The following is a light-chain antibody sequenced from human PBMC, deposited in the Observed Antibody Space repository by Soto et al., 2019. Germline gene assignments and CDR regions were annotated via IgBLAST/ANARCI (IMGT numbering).Light chain of an antibody. CDR1: QGISNS. CDR2: AAS. Sequence: VIWVTQSPSLVSASTGDRVTISCRMSQGISNSLAWYQQKPGKAPELLIYAASTLQSEVPSRFSGSGSGTDFTLSINSLQSEDFATYYCHQYYSFPRTFGPGTKVEVK. J-gene: IGKJ1*01. CDR3: HQYYSFPRT. V-gene: IGKV1D-8*03.